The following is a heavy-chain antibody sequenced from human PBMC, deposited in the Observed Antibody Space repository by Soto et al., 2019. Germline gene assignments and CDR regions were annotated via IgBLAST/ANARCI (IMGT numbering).Heavy chain of an antibody. V-gene: IGHV3-23*01. CDR3: AKETRDYWIYYYYGMDV. D-gene: IGHD1-1*01. CDR2: INDTGGRT. Sequence: GGSLRLSCAASGFTFNTFAMSWVRQAPGKGLQWVSGINDTGGRTYYADSVKGRFTISRDNSKNTLYLQMNSLRAEDTAVYYCAKETRDYWIYYYYGMDVWGQGTTVTVSS. CDR1: GFTFNTFA. J-gene: IGHJ6*02.